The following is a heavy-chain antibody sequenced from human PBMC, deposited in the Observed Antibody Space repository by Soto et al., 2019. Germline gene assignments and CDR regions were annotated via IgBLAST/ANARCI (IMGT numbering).Heavy chain of an antibody. CDR2: INPSGTIT. V-gene: IGHV1-46*01. CDR3: ARDHSFSSCVYRHWWFAF. Sequence: AAVKVSCKASGYTFGSPWMHWVRQAPGQGLEWVGVINPSGTITNYAQKFQGRVTMTSDPSTSTVDMYLRSLRSEDTAVYYCARDHSFSSCVYRHWWFAFSGQRTLVIVSA. CDR1: GYTFGSPW. J-gene: IGHJ5*01. D-gene: IGHD3-16*02.